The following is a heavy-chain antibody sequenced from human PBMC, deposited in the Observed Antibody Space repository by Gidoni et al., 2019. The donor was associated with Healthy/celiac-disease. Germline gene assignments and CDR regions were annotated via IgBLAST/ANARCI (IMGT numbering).Heavy chain of an antibody. V-gene: IGHV3-21*01. J-gene: IGHJ4*02. CDR3: ARVMGRLGELSLRY. Sequence: EVQLVESGGGLVKPGGSLRLSCAASGFTFRSYSMNWVRQAPGKGLEWVSSISSSSSYIYYADSVKGRFTISRDNAKNSLYLQMNSLRAEDTAVYYCARVMGRLGELSLRYWGQGTLVTVSS. CDR2: ISSSSSYI. D-gene: IGHD3-16*02. CDR1: GFTFRSYS.